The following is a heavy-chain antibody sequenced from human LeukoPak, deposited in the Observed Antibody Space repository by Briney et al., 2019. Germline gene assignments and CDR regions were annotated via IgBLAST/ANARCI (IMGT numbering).Heavy chain of an antibody. CDR3: ARDSPTYYYDSSGKKRAFDI. CDR1: GGSISSSNW. V-gene: IGHV4-4*02. J-gene: IGHJ3*02. CDR2: IYHSGST. D-gene: IGHD3-22*01. Sequence: SETLSLTCAVSGGSISSSNWWSWVRQPPGKGLEWIGEIYHSGSTNYNPSLKSRVTISVDKSKNQFSLKLSSVTAADTAVYYCARDSPTYYYDSSGKKRAFDIWGQGTMVTVSS.